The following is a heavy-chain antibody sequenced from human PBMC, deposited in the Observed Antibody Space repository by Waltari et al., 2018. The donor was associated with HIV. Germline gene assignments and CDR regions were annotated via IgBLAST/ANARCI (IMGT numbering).Heavy chain of an antibody. Sequence: FSSYWMSWLRQAPGKGLEWVDNIKQDGREKYYVDSVNGRFTISRDNAENSLYLQMNSLRAEDTAVYYCARGGFYGSGSKVNWGQGTLVTVSS. J-gene: IGHJ4*02. D-gene: IGHD3-10*01. CDR1: FSSYW. CDR3: ARGGFYGSGSKVN. CDR2: IKQDGREK. V-gene: IGHV3-7*04.